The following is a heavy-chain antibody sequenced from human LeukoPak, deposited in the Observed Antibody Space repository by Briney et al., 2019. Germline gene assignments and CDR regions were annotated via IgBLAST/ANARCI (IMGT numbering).Heavy chain of an antibody. Sequence: ASVKVSCKASGYTFTDFGISWVRQAPGQGLEWMGWVSAYNGVTNYAQNIQGRVTMTTDTSTSTACMEVRSLRYDDTAVYYCTRDLGVDTTMIFFDYWGQGSLVTVSS. J-gene: IGHJ4*02. CDR2: VSAYNGVT. CDR3: TRDLGVDTTMIFFDY. D-gene: IGHD5-18*01. CDR1: GYTFTDFG. V-gene: IGHV1-18*01.